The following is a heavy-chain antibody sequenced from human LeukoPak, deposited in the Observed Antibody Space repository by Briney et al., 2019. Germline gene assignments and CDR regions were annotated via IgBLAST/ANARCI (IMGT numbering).Heavy chain of an antibody. D-gene: IGHD5-12*01. CDR2: IDPSDSYT. V-gene: IGHV5-10-1*01. J-gene: IGHJ6*04. CDR1: GYSFTSYW. CDR3: ARHPVATTYYYYYYSMDV. Sequence: GESLRISCKGSGYSFTSYWINWVRQMPGKGLEWMGRIDPSDSYTNYSPSFQGHVTISADKSISTAYLQWSSLKASDTAMYYCARHPVATTYYYYYYSMDVWGKGTTVTVSS.